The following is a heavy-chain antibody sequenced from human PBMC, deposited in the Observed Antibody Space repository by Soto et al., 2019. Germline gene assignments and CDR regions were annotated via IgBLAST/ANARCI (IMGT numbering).Heavy chain of an antibody. D-gene: IGHD6-13*01. CDR2: IFANGHT. J-gene: IGHJ5*02. V-gene: IGHV4-4*07. CDR3: VASLAASGLNWLDP. Sequence: SETLSLTCIVSGGSISEKYWNWVRQPPGKGLEWIGLIFANGHTDYNPSLKSRVTMSVDASKNQFSLRLTSMTAADTAVYYCVASLAASGLNWLDPWGRGTLVTV. CDR1: GGSISEKY.